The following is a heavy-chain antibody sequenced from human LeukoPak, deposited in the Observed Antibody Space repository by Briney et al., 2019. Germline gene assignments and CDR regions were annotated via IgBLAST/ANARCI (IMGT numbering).Heavy chain of an antibody. CDR3: ARPSIAAARGHDAFDI. CDR2: IYPGECDT. D-gene: IGHD6-13*01. Sequence: LQISCKGSGYSFTSYWIGWGRQMPGKGLEWMGMIYPGECDTRYSPSFKGQVTISEDKSNSTAYLQWSSLKASDTAMYYCARPSIAAARGHDAFDIWGQGTMVTVSS. V-gene: IGHV5-51*01. CDR1: GYSFTSYW. J-gene: IGHJ3*02.